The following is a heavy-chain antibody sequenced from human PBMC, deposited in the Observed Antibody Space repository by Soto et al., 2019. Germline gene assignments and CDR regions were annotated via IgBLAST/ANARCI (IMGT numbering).Heavy chain of an antibody. CDR3: ARGLPSTVTTRGAFDI. V-gene: IGHV4-34*01. CDR2: INHSGST. J-gene: IGHJ3*02. D-gene: IGHD4-17*01. CDR1: GGSFSGYY. Sequence: SETLSLTCAVYGGSFSGYYWSWIRQPPGKGLEWIGEINHSGSTNYNPSLKSRVTISVDTSKNQFSLKLSSVTAADTAVYYCARGLPSTVTTRGAFDIWGQGTMVTVSS.